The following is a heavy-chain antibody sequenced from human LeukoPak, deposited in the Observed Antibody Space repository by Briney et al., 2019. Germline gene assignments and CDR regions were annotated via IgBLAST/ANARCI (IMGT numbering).Heavy chain of an antibody. J-gene: IGHJ5*02. CDR2: IYSGGST. CDR1: GFTVSSNY. V-gene: IGHV3-66*02. D-gene: IGHD2-15*01. CDR3: ARESDRITNWFDP. Sequence: GGSLRLSCAASGFTVSSNYMSWVRQAPGKGLEWVSVIYSGGSTYYTDSVNGRFTISRDNSKNTLYLQMNSLRAEDTAVYYCARESDRITNWFDPWGQGTLVTVSS.